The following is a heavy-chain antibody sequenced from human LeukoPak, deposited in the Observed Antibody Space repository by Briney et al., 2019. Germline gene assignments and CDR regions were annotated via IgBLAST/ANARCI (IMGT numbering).Heavy chain of an antibody. Sequence: GGSLRLSCAASGFTFSSYAMSWVRQAPGKGLEWVSAISGSGGSTYYADSVKGRFTISRDNSKNTLYLQMNSLRAEDTAVYYCAKREGHIRYFDWLCPSFDYWGQETLVTVSS. D-gene: IGHD3-9*01. CDR2: ISGSGGST. CDR1: GFTFSSYA. CDR3: AKREGHIRYFDWLCPSFDY. J-gene: IGHJ4*02. V-gene: IGHV3-23*01.